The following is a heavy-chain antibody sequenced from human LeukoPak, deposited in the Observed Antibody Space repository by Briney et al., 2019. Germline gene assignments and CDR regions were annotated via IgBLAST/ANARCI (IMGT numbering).Heavy chain of an antibody. V-gene: IGHV1-18*01. CDR2: ISANNANT. Sequence: ASVKVSCKASGYTFTTYGVSWVRQAPEQGLERLGWISANNANTNYAQNLQGRVTMTTDPSTSTAYMELRSLRSDDTAVYYCARWAGYCSGTSCYPYYFDYWGQGTLVTVSS. CDR3: ARWAGYCSGTSCYPYYFDY. J-gene: IGHJ4*02. D-gene: IGHD2-2*01. CDR1: GYTFTTYG.